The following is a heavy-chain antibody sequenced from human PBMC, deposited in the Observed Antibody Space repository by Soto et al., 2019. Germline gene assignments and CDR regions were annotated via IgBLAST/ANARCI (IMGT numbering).Heavy chain of an antibody. Sequence: QITLKESGPTLVKPTQPLTLTCTFSGFSLSTYGVGVGWIRQPPGKALERLALIYWDDDKRYSPSLTSRLTITKDTSKSLVVLTVTNMDPVDTATYYCARVSGSWGEYGMDVWGRGTTVTVSS. CDR1: GFSLSTYGVG. V-gene: IGHV2-5*02. CDR3: ARVSGSWGEYGMDV. D-gene: IGHD1-26*01. J-gene: IGHJ6*02. CDR2: IYWDDDK.